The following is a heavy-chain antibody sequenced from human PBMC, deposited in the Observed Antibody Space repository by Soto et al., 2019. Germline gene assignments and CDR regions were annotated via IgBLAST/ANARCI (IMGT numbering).Heavy chain of an antibody. Sequence: ASVKVSCKASGDTFSTYTITWVRQAPGQGLEWMGGIIPRSATSNYAQKFQGRVTITADESTSTAYMELSSLRSEDTAVYYCARGMETGVTLSYYYYYGMDVWGQGSKVTVSS. D-gene: IGHD4-4*01. CDR1: GDTFSTYT. CDR2: IIPRSATS. CDR3: ARGMETGVTLSYYYYYGMDV. V-gene: IGHV1-69*13. J-gene: IGHJ6*02.